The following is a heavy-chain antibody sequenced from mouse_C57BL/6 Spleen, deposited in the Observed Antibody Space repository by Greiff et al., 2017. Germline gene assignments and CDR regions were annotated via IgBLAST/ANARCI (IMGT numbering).Heavy chain of an antibody. CDR3: ARCGGNYETYDARDY. Sequence: VQLQQPGAELVKPGASVKMSCKASGYTFTSYWITWVKQRPGQGLEWIGDIYPGSGSTNYNEKFKSKATLTVDTSSSTAYMQLSSLTSEDSAVYYWARCGGNYETYDARDYWGQGTSVTVAA. J-gene: IGHJ4*01. CDR1: GYTFTSYW. D-gene: IGHD2-1*01. CDR2: IYPGSGST. V-gene: IGHV1-55*01.